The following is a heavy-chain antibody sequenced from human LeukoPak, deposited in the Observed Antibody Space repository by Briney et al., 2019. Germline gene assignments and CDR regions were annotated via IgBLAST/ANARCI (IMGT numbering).Heavy chain of an antibody. Sequence: GGSLRLSCAASGFAFNFYAMSWVRQAPGKGLQWVSTINANGINTYYADSVRGRFTISRDNSKDTLYLQLNSLRAEDTAVYYCTTDLPILTGYYNDFDYWGQGTLVTVSS. J-gene: IGHJ4*02. CDR1: GFAFNFYA. CDR3: TTDLPILTGYYNDFDY. V-gene: IGHV3-23*01. CDR2: INANGINT. D-gene: IGHD3-9*01.